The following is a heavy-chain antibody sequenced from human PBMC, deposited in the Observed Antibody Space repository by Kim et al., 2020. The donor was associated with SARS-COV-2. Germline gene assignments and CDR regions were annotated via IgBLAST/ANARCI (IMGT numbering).Heavy chain of an antibody. CDR1: GFTFTDYF. Sequence: GGSLRLSCASSGFTFTDYFMSWIRQAPGKGLEWVAYISSSGSTIFYADSVKGRFIISRDNAMNSVSLQMNSLRADDTAVYYCARDIWDSGSEREPSWGQG. V-gene: IGHV3-11*04. J-gene: IGHJ5*02. CDR2: ISSSGSTI. CDR3: ARDIWDSGSEREPS. D-gene: IGHD1-1*01.